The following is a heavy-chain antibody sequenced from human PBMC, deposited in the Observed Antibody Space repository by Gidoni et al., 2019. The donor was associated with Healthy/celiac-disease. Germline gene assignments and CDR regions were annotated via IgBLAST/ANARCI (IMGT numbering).Heavy chain of an antibody. CDR1: GSPFTGYY. D-gene: IGHD6-13*01. CDR2: INPNSGGT. Sequence: QVQLVQSGAEVKKPGASVKVSCKASGSPFTGYYMHWVRQAPGQGLEWMGWINPNSGGTNYAQKFQGWVTMTRDTSISTAYMELSRLRSDDTAVYYCARGIAAAGTEVDFDYWGQGTLVTVSS. V-gene: IGHV1-2*04. CDR3: ARGIAAAGTEVDFDY. J-gene: IGHJ4*02.